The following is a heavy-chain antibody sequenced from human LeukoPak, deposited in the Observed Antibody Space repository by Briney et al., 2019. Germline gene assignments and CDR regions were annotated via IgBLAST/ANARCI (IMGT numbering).Heavy chain of an antibody. Sequence: GESLKISCKGSGYSFTSYWIAWVRQMPGKGLEWMGFIYPGDSNTRYSPSFQGQVTISADKSITTAYLEWSSLKASDTAMYYCVRQGSIWYYFDYWGQGTLVTVSS. V-gene: IGHV5-51*01. D-gene: IGHD6-13*01. CDR2: IYPGDSNT. J-gene: IGHJ4*02. CDR1: GYSFTSYW. CDR3: VRQGSIWYYFDY.